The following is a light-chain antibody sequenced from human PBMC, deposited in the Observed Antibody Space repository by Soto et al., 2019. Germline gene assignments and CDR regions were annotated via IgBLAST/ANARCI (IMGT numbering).Light chain of an antibody. Sequence: EIVTTQSPVTLSVSPGERATLSCRASQSVRSNLAWYQQKPGQAPRLLIYGASTRATGIPARFSGSGSGTEFTLTISSLQSEDFAVYYCQQYNNWPPWTFGQGTKVEIK. CDR2: GAS. J-gene: IGKJ1*01. CDR3: QQYNNWPPWT. CDR1: QSVRSN. V-gene: IGKV3-15*01.